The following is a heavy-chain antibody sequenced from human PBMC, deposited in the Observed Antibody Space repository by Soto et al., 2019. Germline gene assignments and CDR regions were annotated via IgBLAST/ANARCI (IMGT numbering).Heavy chain of an antibody. CDR1: GFTFSTYA. Sequence: QVQLVESGGGVVQPGRSLRLSCAASGFTFSTYAIHWVRQAPGKGLEWVALISYDGSDKYYADSVKGRFTISRDNSKNTLYLQMNSLRAEDTAVYYCARVGQISPSDSSVYWLGDADYRGQGTLVTVSS. CDR3: ARVGQISPSDSSVYWLGDADY. V-gene: IGHV3-30-3*01. D-gene: IGHD3-22*01. CDR2: ISYDGSDK. J-gene: IGHJ4*02.